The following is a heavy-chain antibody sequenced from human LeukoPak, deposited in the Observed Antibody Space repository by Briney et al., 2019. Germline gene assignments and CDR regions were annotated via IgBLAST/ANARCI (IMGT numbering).Heavy chain of an antibody. D-gene: IGHD1-26*01. CDR3: VRDLGGRSGH. Sequence: GGSLRLSCASSGFTFSSNWMHWVRQAPGKGRVWVSRINEDGSTTNYADSVKGRSTIFRDNAKNTLYLQMNSLRAEDTAVYYCVRDLGGRSGHWGQGTLVTVSS. CDR2: INEDGSTT. CDR1: GFTFSSNW. V-gene: IGHV3-74*01. J-gene: IGHJ4*02.